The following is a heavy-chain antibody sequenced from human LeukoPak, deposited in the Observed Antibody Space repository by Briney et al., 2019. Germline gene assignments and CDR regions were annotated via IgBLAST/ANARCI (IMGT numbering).Heavy chain of an antibody. CDR1: GDSISSYY. D-gene: IGHD4-17*01. V-gene: IGHV4-59*08. Sequence: SETLSLTCTVSGDSISSYYWSWIRQPPGKGLEWIGYIYYSGSTNYNPSLKSRVTISVDTSKNQFSLKLSSVTAADTAVYYCARHGMTTAGTGFDYWGQGTLVTVSS. CDR3: ARHGMTTAGTGFDY. CDR2: IYYSGST. J-gene: IGHJ4*02.